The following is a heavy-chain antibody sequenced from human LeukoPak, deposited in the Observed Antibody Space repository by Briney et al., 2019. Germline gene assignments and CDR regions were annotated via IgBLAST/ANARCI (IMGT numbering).Heavy chain of an antibody. CDR1: GFTFSNYW. D-gene: IGHD3-22*01. Sequence: AESLRLSCAAAGFTFSNYWMSWVHQAPGRGLEWVANIKQDGSEKYYVDSVKGRFSISRDNAKESLYLQMSSLRAEDTAVYYCARLGDSNGYDNWGQGTLVTVS. J-gene: IGHJ4*02. V-gene: IGHV3-7*04. CDR3: ARLGDSNGYDN. CDR2: IKQDGSEK.